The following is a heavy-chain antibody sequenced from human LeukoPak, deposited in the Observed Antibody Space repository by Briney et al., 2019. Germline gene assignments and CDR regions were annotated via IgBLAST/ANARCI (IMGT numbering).Heavy chain of an antibody. J-gene: IGHJ6*02. D-gene: IGHD3-10*01. CDR2: TYYRSKWYN. CDR1: GDSVSSNSAA. CDR3: AREDPPMVASYYYYGMDV. V-gene: IGHV6-1*01. Sequence: SRTLSLTCAISGDSVSSNSAAWNWIRQSPSRGLEWLGRTYYRSKWYNDYAVSVKSRITINPDTSKNQFSLQLNSVTPEDTAVYYCAREDPPMVASYYYYGMDVWGQGTTVTVSS.